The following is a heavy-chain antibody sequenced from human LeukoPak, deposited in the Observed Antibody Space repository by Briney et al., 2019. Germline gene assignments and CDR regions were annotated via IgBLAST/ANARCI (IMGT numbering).Heavy chain of an antibody. J-gene: IGHJ4*02. CDR1: GYTFTGYY. CDR3: ARFEGVRGVIHQEEFDY. V-gene: IGHV1-2*02. CDR2: INPNSGGT. Sequence: AASVKVSCKASGYTFTGYYMHWVRQAPGQGLEWMGWINPNSGGTNYAQKFQGRVTMTRDTSISTAYMELSRLRSDDTAVYYCARFEGVRGVIHQEEFDYWGQGTLVTVSS. D-gene: IGHD3-10*01.